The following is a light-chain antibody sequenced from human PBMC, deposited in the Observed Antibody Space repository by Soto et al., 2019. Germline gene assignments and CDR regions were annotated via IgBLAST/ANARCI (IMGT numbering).Light chain of an antibody. CDR2: GAS. J-gene: IGKJ4*01. CDR1: QSVSSH. CDR3: QQYSSSPLT. Sequence: ELVLTQSPATLSLSPGERATLSCRASQSVSSHLAWYQQKPGQAPRLLIYGASSRATGIPDRFSGSGSGTDFTLTISRLEPEDFAVYHCQQYSSSPLTFGGGTKVDIK. V-gene: IGKV3-20*01.